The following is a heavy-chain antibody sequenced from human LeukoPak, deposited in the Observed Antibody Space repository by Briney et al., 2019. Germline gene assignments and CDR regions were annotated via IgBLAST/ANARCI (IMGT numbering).Heavy chain of an antibody. Sequence: PGGSLRLSCEASGFSFSSYGLHWVRQAPGKGLEWVAVISYDGSNKYYADSVKGRFTISRDNSKNTLYLQMNSLRAEDTAVYYCVKDRTTWLVRKGGFDYWGQGTLVTVSS. V-gene: IGHV3-30*18. CDR1: GFSFSSYG. CDR2: ISYDGSNK. J-gene: IGHJ4*02. D-gene: IGHD6-19*01. CDR3: VKDRTTWLVRKGGFDY.